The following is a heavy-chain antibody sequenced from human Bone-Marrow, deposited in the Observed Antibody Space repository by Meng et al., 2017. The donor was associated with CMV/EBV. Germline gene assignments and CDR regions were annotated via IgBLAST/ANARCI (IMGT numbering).Heavy chain of an antibody. D-gene: IGHD1-26*01. CDR2: IYYSGST. V-gene: IGHV4-34*01. CDR3: ARDGAPDHKVHGMDV. CDR1: GGSFSGYY. Sequence: SETLSLTCAVYGGSFSGYYWGWIRQPPGKGLEWIGSIYYSGSTYYNPSLKSRVTISVDTSKNQFSLKLSSVTAADTAVYYCARDGAPDHKVHGMDVWGQGTTVTVSS. J-gene: IGHJ6*02.